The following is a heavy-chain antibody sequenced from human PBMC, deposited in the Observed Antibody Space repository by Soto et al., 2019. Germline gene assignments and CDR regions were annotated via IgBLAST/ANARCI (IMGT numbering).Heavy chain of an antibody. D-gene: IGHD3-10*01. CDR2: IKSKTDGGSA. J-gene: IGHJ4*01. CDR3: TTDSRTTMPEVRFDY. Sequence: PGGSLRLSCAASGFTFSNAWINWVRQAPGKGLQWVGRIKSKTDGGSADYAAPVKGRFAVSRDDSKNIVYLQMNSLKIEDTAVYYCTTDSRTTMPEVRFDYWGHGTLXTVSS. V-gene: IGHV3-15*07. CDR1: GFTFSNAW.